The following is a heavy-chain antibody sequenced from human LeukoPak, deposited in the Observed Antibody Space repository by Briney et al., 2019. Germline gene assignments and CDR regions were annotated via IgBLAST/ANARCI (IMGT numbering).Heavy chain of an antibody. J-gene: IGHJ4*02. V-gene: IGHV3-30-3*01. Sequence: LSLTCTVSGGSISSSGYYWGWVRQPPGKGLEWVAVISYDGSNKYYADSVKGRFTISRDNSKNTPYLQMNSLRAEDTAVYHCAIDIPLGAYWGQGTLVTVSS. CDR3: AIDIPLGAY. D-gene: IGHD2-21*01. CDR1: GGSISSSG. CDR2: ISYDGSNK.